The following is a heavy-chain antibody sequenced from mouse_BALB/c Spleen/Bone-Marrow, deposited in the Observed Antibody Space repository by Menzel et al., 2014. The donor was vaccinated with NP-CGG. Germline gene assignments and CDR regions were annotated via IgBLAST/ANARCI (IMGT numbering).Heavy chain of an antibody. J-gene: IGHJ2*01. CDR2: INPTSGYT. V-gene: IGHV1-4*02. Sequence: VQLQQSAAELARPGASVKMSCKASGYTFTSYTIHWVKQRPGQGLEWIRYINPTSGYTEYNQKFKDKTTLTADKSSSTAYMQLSSLTSEDSAVYYCARPRYFDYWGQGTTLTVSS. CDR1: GYTFTSYT. CDR3: ARPRYFDY.